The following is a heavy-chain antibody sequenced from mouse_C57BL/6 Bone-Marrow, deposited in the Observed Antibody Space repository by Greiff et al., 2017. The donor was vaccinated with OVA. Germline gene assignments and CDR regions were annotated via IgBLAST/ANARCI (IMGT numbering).Heavy chain of an antibody. D-gene: IGHD1-1*01. CDR3: AGGVVANWYFDV. CDR1: GYAFSSYW. V-gene: IGHV1-80*01. J-gene: IGHJ1*03. CDR2: IYPGDGDT. Sequence: QVQLKQSGAELVKPGASVKISCKASGYAFSSYWMNWVKQRPGKGLEWIGQIYPGDGDTNYNGKFKGKATLTADKSSSTAYMQLSSLTSEDSAVYFCAGGVVANWYFDVWGTGTTVTVSS.